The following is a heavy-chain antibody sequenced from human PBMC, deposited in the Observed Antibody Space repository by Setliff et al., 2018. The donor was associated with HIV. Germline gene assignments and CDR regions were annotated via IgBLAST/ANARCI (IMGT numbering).Heavy chain of an antibody. CDR1: GFSISSRYY. Sequence: ASETLSLTCDVSGFSISSRYYWGWIRQSPGKGLEWIGNIYHTGSTYYKPSLKSRVTISVDTSKNQFSLKLSSVTAADTAVYYCARAEVDWYSIFRNYYYHMDVWGKGTTVTVSS. J-gene: IGHJ6*03. D-gene: IGHD3-9*01. CDR3: ARAEVDWYSIFRNYYYHMDV. CDR2: IYHTGST. V-gene: IGHV4-38-2*01.